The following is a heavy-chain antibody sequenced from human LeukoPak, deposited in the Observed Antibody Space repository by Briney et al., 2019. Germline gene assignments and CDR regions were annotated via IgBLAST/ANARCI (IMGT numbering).Heavy chain of an antibody. D-gene: IGHD3-10*01. CDR3: ARSRYYYGSATNWFDP. CDR1: GYTFTNYG. J-gene: IGHJ5*02. V-gene: IGHV1-18*01. CDR2: ISAYNGNT. Sequence: ASVKVSCKASGYTFTNYGISWVRQAPGQGLEWMGWISAYNGNTNYAQKFQGRVTITADESTSTAYMELSSLRSEDTAVYYCARSRYYYGSATNWFDPWGQGTLVTVSS.